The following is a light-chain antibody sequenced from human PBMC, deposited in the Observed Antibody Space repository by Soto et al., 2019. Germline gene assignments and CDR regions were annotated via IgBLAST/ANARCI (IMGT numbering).Light chain of an antibody. CDR3: KQYKSYWRA. J-gene: IGKJ1*01. V-gene: IGKV1-5*01. CDR1: QSIGTW. CDR2: DDS. Sequence: DIQVTQSPSTLSASVGDRVTITGGASQSIGTWLAWYQQKPGKAPKLLIYDDSSFSSGVPSRFSGSGSGTEFTLTIGSLLPDDFTTYYCKQYKSYWRAFGQGTKLDNK.